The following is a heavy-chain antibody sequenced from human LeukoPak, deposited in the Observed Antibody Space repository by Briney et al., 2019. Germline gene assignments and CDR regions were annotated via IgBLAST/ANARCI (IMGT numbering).Heavy chain of an antibody. Sequence: ASVTVSCKASGYTFTSNYIHWVREAPGQGLEWMGMIYPRDGSTSYAQKFQGRVTVTRDTSTSTVHMELSGLRSEDTAVYYCARDQEGFDYWGQGTLVTVSS. CDR3: ARDQEGFDY. CDR1: GYTFTSNY. J-gene: IGHJ4*02. CDR2: IYPRDGST. V-gene: IGHV1-46*01.